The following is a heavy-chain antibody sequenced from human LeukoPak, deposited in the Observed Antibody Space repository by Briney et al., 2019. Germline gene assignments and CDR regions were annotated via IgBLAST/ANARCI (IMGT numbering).Heavy chain of an antibody. V-gene: IGHV4-59*08. CDR2: ISYSGST. D-gene: IGHD3-10*01. J-gene: IGHJ4*02. CDR3: ARHPELYFFDY. CDR1: GASISSYY. Sequence: KPSETLSLTCTVSGASISSYYWRWIRQPPGKGLVWIGYISYSGSTNYNPSLKTRVTISADTSKNQVSLTLSSVTAADTAVYYCARHPELYFFDYWGQGTLVTVSS.